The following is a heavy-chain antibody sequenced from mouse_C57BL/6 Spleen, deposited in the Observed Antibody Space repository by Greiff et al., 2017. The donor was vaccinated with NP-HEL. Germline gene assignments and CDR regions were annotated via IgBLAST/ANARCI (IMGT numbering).Heavy chain of an antibody. J-gene: IGHJ4*01. D-gene: IGHD6-1*01. CDR1: GFTFSDYG. V-gene: IGHV5-17*01. CDR2: ISSGSSTI. Sequence: EVMLVESGGGLVKPGGSLKLSCAASGFTFSDYGMHWVRQAPEKGLEWVAYISSGSSTIYYADTVKGRFTISRDNAKNTLFLQMTSLRSEDTAMYYCARGVPYYYAMDYWGQGTSVTVSS. CDR3: ARGVPYYYAMDY.